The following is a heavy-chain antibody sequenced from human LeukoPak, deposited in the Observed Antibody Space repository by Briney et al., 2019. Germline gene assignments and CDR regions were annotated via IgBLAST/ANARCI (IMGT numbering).Heavy chain of an antibody. V-gene: IGHV3-7*01. CDR1: GFTFSSYW. J-gene: IGHJ3*02. Sequence: GGSLRLSCAASGFTFSSYWMSWVRQAPGKGLEWVANIKQDGSERYYVDSVKGRFTISRDNAKNTLYLQMNSLRAEDTAVYYCARDVGYCSGGSCYNTGGAFDIWGQGTMVTVSS. CDR2: IKQDGSER. D-gene: IGHD2-15*01. CDR3: ARDVGYCSGGSCYNTGGAFDI.